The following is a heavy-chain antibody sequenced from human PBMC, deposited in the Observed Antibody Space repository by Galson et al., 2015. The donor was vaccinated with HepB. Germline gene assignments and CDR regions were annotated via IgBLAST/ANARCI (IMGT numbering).Heavy chain of an antibody. CDR3: TTDRGSGWPFDY. V-gene: IGHV3-15*07. J-gene: IGHJ4*02. CDR2: IKSKTDGGST. CDR1: GFTFSNAW. D-gene: IGHD6-19*01. Sequence: SLRLSCAASGFTFSNAWMNWVRQAPGKGLEWVGRIKSKTDGGSTDYAAPVKGRFTISRDDSKNTLYLQMNSLKTEDTAVYYCTTDRGSGWPFDYWGQGTLVTVSS.